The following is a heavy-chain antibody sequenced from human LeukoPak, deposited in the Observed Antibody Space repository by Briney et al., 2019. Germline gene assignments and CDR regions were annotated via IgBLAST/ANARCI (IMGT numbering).Heavy chain of an antibody. V-gene: IGHV4-38-2*02. CDR3: ARHYPYGSGSLDY. Sequence: PSETLSLTCTVSDYSISSTYYWGWIRQPPGKGLEWIGSIYHSGSTYYNPSLKSRVTISVDTSKNQFSLKLSSVTAADTAVYYCARHYPYGSGSLDYWGQGTLVTVSS. D-gene: IGHD3-10*01. J-gene: IGHJ4*02. CDR2: IYHSGST. CDR1: DYSISSTYY.